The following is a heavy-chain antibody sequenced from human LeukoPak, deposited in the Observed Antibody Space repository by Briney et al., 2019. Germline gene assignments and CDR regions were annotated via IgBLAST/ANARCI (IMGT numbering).Heavy chain of an antibody. V-gene: IGHV3-23*01. CDR3: ASDIRGVNQNFDF. J-gene: IGHJ4*02. CDR1: GFTFSSYA. Sequence: GGSLRLSCAASGFTFSSYAMSWVRQAPGKGLEWVSAISGSGGSTYYADSVKGRFTISRDNSKNTLYLQMNSLRADDTAVYYCASDIRGVNQNFDFWGQGALVTVSS. D-gene: IGHD3-10*01. CDR2: ISGSGGST.